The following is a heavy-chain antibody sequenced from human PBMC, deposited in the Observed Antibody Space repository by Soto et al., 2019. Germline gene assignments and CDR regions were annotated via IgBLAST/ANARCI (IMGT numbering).Heavy chain of an antibody. J-gene: IGHJ4*02. D-gene: IGHD3-22*01. CDR3: ARERSRYDRSGYYRPDY. V-gene: IGHV1-69*10. CDR1: GDTFSSYA. CDR2: IIPILGTP. Sequence: GASVKVSCKTSGDTFSSYAISWVRQAPGQGLEWMGGIIPILGTPSYAQKLQGRVTITADKSTSTAYMELSSLRSEDTAVYYCARERSRYDRSGYYRPDYWGQGTLVTVSS.